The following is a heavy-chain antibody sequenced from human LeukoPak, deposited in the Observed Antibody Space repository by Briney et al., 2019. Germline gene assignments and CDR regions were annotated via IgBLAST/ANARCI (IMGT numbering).Heavy chain of an antibody. V-gene: IGHV3-49*04. CDR1: GFTFGDFA. D-gene: IGHD1-26*01. J-gene: IGHJ4*02. CDR3: TPRRDMVGSTGYDY. Sequence: GGSLRLSCTASGFTFGDFAMNWVRQAPEYAASVKGRFTISRDDSKSIVYLQMNSLKTEDTAVYHCTPRRDMVGSTGYDYWGQGALVTVSS.